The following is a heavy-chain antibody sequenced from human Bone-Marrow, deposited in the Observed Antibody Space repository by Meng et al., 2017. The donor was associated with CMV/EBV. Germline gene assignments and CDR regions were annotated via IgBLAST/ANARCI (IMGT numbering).Heavy chain of an antibody. Sequence: ASVKVSCKASGYTFTSHYMHWVRQAPGQGLEWMGIINPSGGSTSYAQKFQGRVTMTRDTSTSTVYMELSSLRSEDTAVYYCAREPAAIQSGSFFDYWGQGTLVTVSS. D-gene: IGHD2-2*01. CDR2: INPSGGST. J-gene: IGHJ4*02. V-gene: IGHV1-46*01. CDR3: AREPAAIQSGSFFDY. CDR1: GYTFTSHY.